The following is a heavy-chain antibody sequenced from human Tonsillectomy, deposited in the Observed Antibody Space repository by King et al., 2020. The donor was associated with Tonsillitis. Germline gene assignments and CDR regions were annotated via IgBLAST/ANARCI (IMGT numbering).Heavy chain of an antibody. Sequence: QLQESGPGLVKPSETLSLTCSVSGGSISRSSYYWGWIRQPPGKGLAWIASMYYSGSTYYTPSLKSRVTIYEDTSKNQFSLKLSSVTAADTAVYFCARHYHDYGDYFDYWGQGTLVTVSS. J-gene: IGHJ4*02. CDR3: ARHYHDYGDYFDY. V-gene: IGHV4-39*01. D-gene: IGHD4-17*01. CDR2: MYYSGST. CDR1: GGSISRSSYY.